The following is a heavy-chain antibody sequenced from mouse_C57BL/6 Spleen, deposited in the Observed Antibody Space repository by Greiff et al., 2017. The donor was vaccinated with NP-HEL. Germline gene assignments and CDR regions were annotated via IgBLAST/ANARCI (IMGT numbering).Heavy chain of an antibody. J-gene: IGHJ2*01. D-gene: IGHD1-1*01. Sequence: QVQLQQPGAELVRPGTSVKLSCKASGYSFTSYWLHWVKQRPGQGLEWIGVIEASDSYTTFNQQCKGKSTLTVDTSSSTAYMQLSSLTSEDAAVYYCARRGTAVVGADYWGKGTTLTVSS. V-gene: IGHV1-59*01. CDR3: ARRGTAVVGADY. CDR1: GYSFTSYW. CDR2: IEASDSYT.